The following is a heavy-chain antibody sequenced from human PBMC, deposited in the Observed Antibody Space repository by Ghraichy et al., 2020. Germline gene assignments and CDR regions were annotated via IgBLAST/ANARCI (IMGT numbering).Heavy chain of an antibody. CDR3: ARDDTRTATSVTRFDY. D-gene: IGHD5-18*01. Sequence: GSLRLSCAASGFTFSSYGMHWVRQAPGKGLEWVSSTSYDGSNKFYVDSVKGRFTISRDNSQNTLYLQMDSLRAEDTAVYSCARDDTRTATSVTRFDYWGQGTLVTVSS. CDR2: TSYDGSNK. CDR1: GFTFSSYG. J-gene: IGHJ4*02. V-gene: IGHV3-30*19.